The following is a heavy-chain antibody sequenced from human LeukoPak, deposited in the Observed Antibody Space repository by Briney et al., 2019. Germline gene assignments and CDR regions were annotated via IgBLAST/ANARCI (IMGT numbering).Heavy chain of an antibody. D-gene: IGHD6-25*01. Sequence: GGSLRLSYAASGFTFSGYAMSWVRQAPGRGLEWVSTISGSGGSTYYADSVKGRFTISRDNSKNTLYLQMNSLRPEDTAVYYCSKIVAAGGRFDSWGQGTLVTVSS. V-gene: IGHV3-23*01. CDR1: GFTFSGYA. J-gene: IGHJ4*02. CDR2: ISGSGGST. CDR3: SKIVAAGGRFDS.